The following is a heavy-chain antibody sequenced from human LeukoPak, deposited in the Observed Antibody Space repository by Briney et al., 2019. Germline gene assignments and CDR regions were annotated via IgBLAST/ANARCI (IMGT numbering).Heavy chain of an antibody. D-gene: IGHD4-17*01. CDR1: GGSISSSNW. J-gene: IGHJ4*02. Sequence: SETLSLTCAVSGGSISSSNWWSWVRPPPGKGLEWIGEIYRSGSIKYNPSLQSRVTISIDKSKNQFSLKLSSVTAADTAVYYCARASHDYGDYSHFDYWGQGTLVTVSS. CDR3: ARASHDYGDYSHFDY. V-gene: IGHV4-4*02. CDR2: IYRSGSI.